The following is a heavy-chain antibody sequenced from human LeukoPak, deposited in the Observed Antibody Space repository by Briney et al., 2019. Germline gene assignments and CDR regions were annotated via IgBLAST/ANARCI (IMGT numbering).Heavy chain of an antibody. J-gene: IGHJ5*02. CDR2: IDWDDDK. D-gene: IGHD3-22*01. V-gene: IGHV2-70*11. CDR3: ARSPPTYYYDSSGYHLFDP. CDR1: GFSLSTSEMC. Sequence: SGPALVKPTQTLTLTCTFSGFSLSTSEMCVSWIRQPPGKALEWLARIDWDDDKYYSTSLKTRLTIPKDTSKNQVVLTMTNMDPVDTATYYCARSPPTYYYDSSGYHLFDPWGQGTLVTVSS.